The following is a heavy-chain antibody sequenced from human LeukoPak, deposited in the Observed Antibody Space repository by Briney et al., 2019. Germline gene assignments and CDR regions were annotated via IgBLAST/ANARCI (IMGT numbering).Heavy chain of an antibody. D-gene: IGHD3-16*02. CDR1: GFTFSSHW. CDR2: INSDGSSI. J-gene: IGHJ6*02. V-gene: IGHV3-74*01. CDR3: ARDQFVPDDYYYYGMDV. Sequence: GGSLRLSCAASGFTFSSHWMHWVRQAPGKGLVWVSRINSDGSSISYAGSVKGRFTISRDNAKNTLYLQMNSLRAEDTAVYYCARDQFVPDDYYYYGMDVWGQGTTVTVSS.